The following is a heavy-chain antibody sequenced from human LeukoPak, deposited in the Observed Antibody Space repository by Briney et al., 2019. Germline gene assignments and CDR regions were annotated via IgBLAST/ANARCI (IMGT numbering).Heavy chain of an antibody. V-gene: IGHV4-34*01. CDR1: GGSISSYY. J-gene: IGHJ4*02. CDR2: INHSGST. D-gene: IGHD6-19*01. CDR3: ARMPRIAVAGRRFDY. Sequence: SETLSLTCTVSGGSISSYYWSWIRQPPGKGLEWIGEINHSGSTNYNPSLKSRVTISVDTSKNQFSLKLSSVTAADTAVYYCARMPRIAVAGRRFDYWGQGTLVTVSS.